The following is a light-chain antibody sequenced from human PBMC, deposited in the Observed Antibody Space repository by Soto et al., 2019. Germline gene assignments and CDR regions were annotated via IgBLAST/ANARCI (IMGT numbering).Light chain of an antibody. Sequence: EIVMPQSPVTLSVSPGERATLSCRASQSVSSNLAWYQQKPGQAPRLLIYGASTRATGVPARFSGSGSGTEFTLTISSLQSEDFAVYYCQHYNNWPPWTFGQGTKVEIK. V-gene: IGKV3-15*01. CDR2: GAS. CDR1: QSVSSN. CDR3: QHYNNWPPWT. J-gene: IGKJ1*01.